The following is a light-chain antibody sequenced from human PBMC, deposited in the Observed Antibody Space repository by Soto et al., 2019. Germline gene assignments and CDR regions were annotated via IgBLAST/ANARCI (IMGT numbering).Light chain of an antibody. CDR2: GAS. J-gene: IGKJ5*01. CDR3: QQYDNSPIT. CDR1: QSVSSNF. Sequence: EIVLTQSPGILSLSPGERANLSCRASQSVSSNFLAWYQQKPGQAPRLLIYGASTRATGIPDRFSGSGSETECSLTISRLEPEDLALYYCQQYDNSPITFGQGTRLQIK. V-gene: IGKV3-20*01.